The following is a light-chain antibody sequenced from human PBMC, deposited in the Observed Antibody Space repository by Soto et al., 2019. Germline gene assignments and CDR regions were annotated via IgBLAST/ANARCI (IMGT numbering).Light chain of an antibody. J-gene: IGKJ2*01. Sequence: EIVLTQSPGTLSLSPGERATLSCRASQSVSSSYLAWYQQKPGQAPRLLIYGASSRATGIPDRFSGSASGTDFTLTISRLEPEDFAVYYCQQFGRSPRTFGQGTKLEIK. CDR2: GAS. CDR3: QQFGRSPRT. CDR1: QSVSSSY. V-gene: IGKV3-20*01.